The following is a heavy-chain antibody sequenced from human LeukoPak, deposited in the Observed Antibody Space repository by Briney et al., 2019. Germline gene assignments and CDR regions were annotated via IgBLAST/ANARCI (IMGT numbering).Heavy chain of an antibody. Sequence: GGSLRLSCAASGFTFSSYAMSWVRQAPGKGLECVSAIGGSGGSTYYADSIKGRFTVSRDNSKNTLFLQMDSLRAEDTAVYYCAKLVLPAAIISPYNWFDPWGQGTLVIVSS. CDR3: AKLVLPAAIISPYNWFDP. CDR2: IGGSGGST. V-gene: IGHV3-23*01. D-gene: IGHD2-2*01. CDR1: GFTFSSYA. J-gene: IGHJ5*02.